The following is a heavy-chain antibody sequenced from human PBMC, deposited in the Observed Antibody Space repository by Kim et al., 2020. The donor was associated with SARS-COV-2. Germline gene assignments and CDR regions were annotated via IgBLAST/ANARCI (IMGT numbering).Heavy chain of an antibody. Sequence: GGSLRLSCAASGFTFSSYSMNWVRQAPGKGLEWVSYISSSSSTIYYADSVKGRFTISRDNAKNSLYLQMNSLRDEDTAVYYCARGGNIYYDILTGYYIDYWGQGTLVTVSS. CDR2: ISSSSSTI. CDR3: ARGGNIYYDILTGYYIDY. J-gene: IGHJ4*02. CDR1: GFTFSSYS. D-gene: IGHD3-9*01. V-gene: IGHV3-48*02.